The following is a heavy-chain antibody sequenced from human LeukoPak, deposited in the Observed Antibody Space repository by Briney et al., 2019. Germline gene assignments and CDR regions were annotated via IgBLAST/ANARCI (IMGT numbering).Heavy chain of an antibody. CDR3: ARINSSGRDY. CDR1: GGTFSSYA. Sequence: RASVTVSCKASGGTFSSYAISWVRQAPGQGLEWMGGIIPIFGTANYAQKFQGRVTITADESTSTAYMELSSLRSEDTAVYYCARINSSGRDYWGQGTLVTVPP. CDR2: IIPIFGTA. V-gene: IGHV1-69*13. D-gene: IGHD6-19*01. J-gene: IGHJ4*02.